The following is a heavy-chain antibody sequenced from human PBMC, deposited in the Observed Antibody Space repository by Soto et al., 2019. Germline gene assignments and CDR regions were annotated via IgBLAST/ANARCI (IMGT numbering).Heavy chain of an antibody. CDR2: IGGSGHAT. J-gene: IGHJ4*02. D-gene: IGHD4-17*01. V-gene: IGHV3-23*01. CDR3: AKSGPTVIYVDH. Sequence: EVQLLESGGGLVQPGGSLRLSCEASGFYFGSYAMTWVRQAPGKGLEWVASIGGSGHATHYADSVQGRFTISRDDSERTLYLQSNSLRVEDTAVYYCAKSGPTVIYVDHWGQGRLVSVSS. CDR1: GFYFGSYA.